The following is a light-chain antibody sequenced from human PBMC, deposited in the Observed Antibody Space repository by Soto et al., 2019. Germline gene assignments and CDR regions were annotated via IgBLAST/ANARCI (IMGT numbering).Light chain of an antibody. V-gene: IGKV3-15*01. Sequence: EIVMTQSPATLSVSPGERATLSCRASQSVYNNLAWYQQKPGQAPRLLIYGASTRATGIPARFSGSGSGTEFTLTISSLQSEDFAVYFCQQYNSYSPLTFGGGTKVDIK. CDR2: GAS. J-gene: IGKJ4*01. CDR3: QQYNSYSPLT. CDR1: QSVYNN.